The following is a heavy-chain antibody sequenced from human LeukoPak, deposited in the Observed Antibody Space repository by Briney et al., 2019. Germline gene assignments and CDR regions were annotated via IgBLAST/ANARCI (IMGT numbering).Heavy chain of an antibody. CDR1: GFTFSYYD. D-gene: IGHD3-3*01. CDR2: ISGRGDVT. V-gene: IGHV3-23*01. Sequence: GGSLRLSCAASGFTFSYYDMSWVRQTPGKGLEWVSSISGRGDVTYYADSLKGRFTISRDNSKNTLYLQMNGLRAEDTALYYCARLHDFWRWGQGTLVTVSS. CDR3: ARLHDFWR. J-gene: IGHJ4*02.